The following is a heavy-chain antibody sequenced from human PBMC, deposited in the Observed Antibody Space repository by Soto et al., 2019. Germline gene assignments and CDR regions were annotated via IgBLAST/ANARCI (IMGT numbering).Heavy chain of an antibody. J-gene: IGHJ4*02. D-gene: IGHD2-8*02. CDR3: ARDKITGLFDY. CDR1: GGSFSGYY. V-gene: IGHV4-34*01. Sequence: SETLSLTCAVYGGSFSGYYWNWIRQPPGKGLEWIGYIYYSGSTNYNPSLKSRVTISVDTSKNQFSLKLTSVTAADTAVYYCARDKITGLFDYWGQGTLVTVSS. CDR2: IYYSGST.